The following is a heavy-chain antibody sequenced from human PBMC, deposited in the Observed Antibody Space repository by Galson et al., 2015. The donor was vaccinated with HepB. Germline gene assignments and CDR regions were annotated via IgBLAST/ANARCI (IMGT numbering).Heavy chain of an antibody. Sequence: SLRLSCAASGFTFSTSPMNWVRQAPGKGLEWVAIISYDGDNKFYADSVKGRFTISRDNSKNTLYLHMSSLRPEDTAVNYCVRGSQGGGFDMWGQGTLVTVSS. D-gene: IGHD3-10*01. CDR3: VRGSQGGGFDM. CDR1: GFTFSTSP. CDR2: ISYDGDNK. J-gene: IGHJ3*02. V-gene: IGHV3-30-3*01.